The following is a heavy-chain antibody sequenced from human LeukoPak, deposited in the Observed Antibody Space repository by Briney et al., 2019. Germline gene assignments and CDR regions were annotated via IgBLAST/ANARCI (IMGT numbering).Heavy chain of an antibody. V-gene: IGHV1-8*01. CDR3: ARLSSHYGDYTVDT. CDR2: MNPNSGNT. Sequence: ASVKVSCKASGYTFTSYDINWVRQATGQGLEWMGWMNPNSGNTGYAQKFQGRVTMTRNTSISTAYMELSSLRSEDTAVYYCARLSSHYGDYTVDTWGQRTLVTVSS. D-gene: IGHD4-17*01. CDR1: GYTFTSYD. J-gene: IGHJ5*02.